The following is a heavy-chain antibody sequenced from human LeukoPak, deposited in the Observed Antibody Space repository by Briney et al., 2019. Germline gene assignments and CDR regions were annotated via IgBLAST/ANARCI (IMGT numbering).Heavy chain of an antibody. J-gene: IGHJ4*02. V-gene: IGHV1-69*13. CDR3: AREAHSSTSSFES. D-gene: IGHD2-2*01. Sequence: SVKVSCKASGGTFSSYVISWVRQAPGQGLERMGGIIPKFGTANYAQKFQGRVTITADESTSTAYMELSSLRSEDTAVYYCAREAHSSTSSFESWGQGTLVTVSS. CDR1: GGTFSSYV. CDR2: IIPKFGTA.